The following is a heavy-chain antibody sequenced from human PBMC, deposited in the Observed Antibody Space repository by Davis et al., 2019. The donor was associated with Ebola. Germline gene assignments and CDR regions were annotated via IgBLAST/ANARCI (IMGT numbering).Heavy chain of an antibody. V-gene: IGHV3-9*01. J-gene: IGHJ4*02. CDR3: AKDISNYELFDS. Sequence: SLKISCAASGFTFDEYAMHWVRQAPGKGLEWVSGISWNSGSIGYADSVKGRFTISRDNAKNSLYLQMYSLRAEDTALYYCAKDISNYELFDSWGQGTLVTVSS. CDR1: GFTFDEYA. D-gene: IGHD4-11*01. CDR2: ISWNSGSI.